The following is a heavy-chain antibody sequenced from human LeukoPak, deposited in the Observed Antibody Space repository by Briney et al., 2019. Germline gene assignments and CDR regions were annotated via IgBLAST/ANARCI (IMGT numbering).Heavy chain of an antibody. J-gene: IGHJ4*02. V-gene: IGHV4-59*08. D-gene: IGHD1-26*01. CDR1: GGSISSYY. CDR3: ARPRYSGSYGWWYFDH. Sequence: SETLSLTCTVSGGSISSYYWSWIRQPPGKGLEWIGYIYYSGSTNYNPSLKSRVTISVDTSKNQFSLKLSSVTAADTAVYCCARPRYSGSYGWWYFDHWGQGTLGNGSS. CDR2: IYYSGST.